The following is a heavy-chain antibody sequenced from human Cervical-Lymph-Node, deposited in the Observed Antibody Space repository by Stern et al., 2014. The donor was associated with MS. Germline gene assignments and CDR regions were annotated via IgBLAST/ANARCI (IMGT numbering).Heavy chain of an antibody. V-gene: IGHV4-30-4*01. CDR1: GGSISSGDYY. Sequence: VQLVESGPGLVKPSQTLSLTCTVSGGSISSGDYYWSWIRQHPGKGLEWIGYIYYSGSTYYNPSLKSRVTISVDTSKNQSSLKLSSVTAADTAVYYCPREATVPRGNWFDPWGQGTLVTVSS. J-gene: IGHJ5*02. CDR2: IYYSGST. D-gene: IGHD4-17*01. CDR3: PREATVPRGNWFDP.